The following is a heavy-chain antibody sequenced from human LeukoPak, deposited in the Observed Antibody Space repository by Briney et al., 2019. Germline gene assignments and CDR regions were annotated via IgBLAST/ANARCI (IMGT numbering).Heavy chain of an antibody. CDR3: ARDPEPNYWGGYFS. CDR1: GGTFSSYA. Sequence: SVKVSCKASGGTFSSYAISWVRQAPGQGLDLMGRIIPIFGIANYAQKFHGRVTITADKSTSTAYMELSSLGCEVTAVSCCARDPEPNYWGGYFSCGQGTLVTVSS. J-gene: IGHJ4*02. V-gene: IGHV1-69*04. D-gene: IGHD1-26*01. CDR2: IIPIFGIA.